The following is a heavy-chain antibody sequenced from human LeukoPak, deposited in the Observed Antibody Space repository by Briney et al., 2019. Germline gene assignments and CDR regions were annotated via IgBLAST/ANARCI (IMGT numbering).Heavy chain of an antibody. CDR1: GYTFTTYG. Sequence: GATVKLSCTASGYTFTTYGISWVRQAPGQGLEWMGWINPNSGGTNYAQNFQGRVTMTRDTSISTAYMELSRLRSDDTAVYYCAREGYCTGGACLDYWGQGTLVIVSS. CDR2: INPNSGGT. D-gene: IGHD2-8*02. J-gene: IGHJ4*02. CDR3: AREGYCTGGACLDY. V-gene: IGHV1-2*02.